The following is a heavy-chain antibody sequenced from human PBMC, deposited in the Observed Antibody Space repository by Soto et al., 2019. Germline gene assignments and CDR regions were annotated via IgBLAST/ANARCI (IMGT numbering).Heavy chain of an antibody. V-gene: IGHV3-74*01. CDR1: GFTFSSHW. D-gene: IGHD1-26*01. CDR2: INSDGSST. J-gene: IGHJ4*02. Sequence: PGGSLRLSCAASGFTFSSHWMHWVRQAPGKGLVWVSHINSDGSSTNYADSVKGRFTVSRDNAKNTLYLQMNSLRAEDTAVYYCARSSGYVDYWGQGTLVTVSS. CDR3: ARSSGYVDY.